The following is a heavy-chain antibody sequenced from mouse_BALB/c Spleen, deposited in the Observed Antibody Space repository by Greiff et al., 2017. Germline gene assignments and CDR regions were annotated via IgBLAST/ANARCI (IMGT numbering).Heavy chain of an antibody. J-gene: IGHJ4*01. Sequence: VQLKESGAELVKPGASVKLSCTASGFNIKDTYMHWVKQRPEQGLEWIGRIDPANGNTKYDPKFQGKATITADTSSNTAYLQLSSLTSEDTAVYYCALSYYAMDYWGQGTSVTVSS. CDR3: ALSYYAMDY. V-gene: IGHV14-3*02. CDR1: GFNIKDTY. CDR2: IDPANGNT. D-gene: IGHD6-1*01.